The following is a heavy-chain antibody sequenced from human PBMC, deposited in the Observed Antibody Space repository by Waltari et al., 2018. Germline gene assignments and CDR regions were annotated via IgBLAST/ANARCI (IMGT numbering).Heavy chain of an antibody. D-gene: IGHD3-10*01. CDR2: VNPNSGGT. CDR1: GYGFSTYY. Sequence: QVQLVQSGPEVQKPGASVKVSCKPSGYGFSTYYIHWVRQAPGQGLEWMGWVNPNSGGTNYAQKFQGRVTMTRDTSITTVYMELSRLRSDDTAILYCARQYFYGSRGDEYYFDSWGQGTLLTVSS. V-gene: IGHV1-2*02. J-gene: IGHJ4*01. CDR3: ARQYFYGSRGDEYYFDS.